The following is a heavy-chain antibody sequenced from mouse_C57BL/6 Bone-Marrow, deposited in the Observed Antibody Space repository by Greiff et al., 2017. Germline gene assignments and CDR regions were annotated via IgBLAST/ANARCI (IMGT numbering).Heavy chain of an antibody. Sequence: QVQLKQPGAELVKPGASVKLSCKASGYTFTSYWMHWVKQRPGQGLEWIGMIHPNSGSTNYNEKFKSKATLTVDKSSSTAYMQLSSLTSEDSAVYYCARSPLLLLYYAMDYWGQGTSVTVSS. CDR3: ARSPLLLLYYAMDY. J-gene: IGHJ4*01. CDR1: GYTFTSYW. D-gene: IGHD1-1*01. V-gene: IGHV1-64*01. CDR2: IHPNSGST.